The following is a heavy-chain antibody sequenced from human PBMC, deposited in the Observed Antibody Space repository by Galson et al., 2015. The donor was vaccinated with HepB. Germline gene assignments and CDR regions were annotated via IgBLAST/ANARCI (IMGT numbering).Heavy chain of an antibody. D-gene: IGHD6-19*01. Sequence: SLRLSCAASGFTFSSYSMNWVRQAPGKGLEWVSSISSSSSYIYYADSVKGRFTISRDNAKNSLYLQMNSLRAEDTAVYYCATRCRSSGWYGDAFDIWGQGTMVTVSS. CDR1: GFTFSSYS. V-gene: IGHV3-21*01. CDR3: ATRCRSSGWYGDAFDI. CDR2: ISSSSSYI. J-gene: IGHJ3*02.